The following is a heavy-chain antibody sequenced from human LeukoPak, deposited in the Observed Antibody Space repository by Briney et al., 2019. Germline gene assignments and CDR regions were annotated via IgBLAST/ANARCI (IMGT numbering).Heavy chain of an antibody. CDR3: ARDRHSGRFYTIDY. CDR2: MWFDGSNQ. D-gene: IGHD1-26*01. J-gene: IGHJ4*02. V-gene: IGHV3-33*01. CDR1: GFTFSSYA. Sequence: GGSLRLSCAASGFTFSSYAMHWVRQAPGKGLEWVAIMWFDGSNQYQTDSVKGRFTISRDNSKNTLYLQMSSLRADDTAVYYCARDRHSGRFYTIDYWGQGTLVTVSS.